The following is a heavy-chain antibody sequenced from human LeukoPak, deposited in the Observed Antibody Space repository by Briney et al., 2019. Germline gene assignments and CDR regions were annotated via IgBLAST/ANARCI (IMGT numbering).Heavy chain of an antibody. J-gene: IGHJ6*03. Sequence: MPSETLSLTCTVSGGSINSYYWNWIRHPPGKGLEWIGTSYYSGGTNYNPSLKSRLTITVDTSKNQFSLKLSSVTAADTAVYYCARRAAAVGTYYMDVWGKGTTVTASS. CDR1: GGSINSYY. D-gene: IGHD6-13*01. CDR2: SYYSGGT. CDR3: ARRAAAVGTYYMDV. V-gene: IGHV4-59*01.